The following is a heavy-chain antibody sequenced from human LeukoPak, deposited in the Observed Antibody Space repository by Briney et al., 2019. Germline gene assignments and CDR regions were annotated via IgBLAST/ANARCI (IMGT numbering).Heavy chain of an antibody. J-gene: IGHJ4*02. CDR2: IWYDAGNK. CDR3: AKEGRHRFGYDY. D-gene: IGHD5-18*01. CDR1: IFMFSSYG. V-gene: IGHV3-33*06. Sequence: PGGSLRLSCEASIFMFSSYGMHWVRQAPGKGLEWVVVIWYDAGNKYYADSVKGRFTIPRGNSKNTLYLQMNSLRAEDTAVYYCAKEGRHRFGYDYWGQGTLVTVSS.